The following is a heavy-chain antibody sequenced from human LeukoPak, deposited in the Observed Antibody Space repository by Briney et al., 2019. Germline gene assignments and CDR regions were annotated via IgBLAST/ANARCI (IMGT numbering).Heavy chain of an antibody. J-gene: IGHJ5*02. CDR3: AKDFSWSTADR. Sequence: PGGSLRLSCVGPGFTHSNYWMHWVRQAPGKGPVWVSRINPDGTTTHYTDSVKGPFTISRDNAKNLLYLQRNDLRADDSAVYYCAKDFSWSTADRWGQGTLVTVSS. V-gene: IGHV3-74*01. CDR1: GFTHSNYW. D-gene: IGHD1-26*01. CDR2: INPDGTTT.